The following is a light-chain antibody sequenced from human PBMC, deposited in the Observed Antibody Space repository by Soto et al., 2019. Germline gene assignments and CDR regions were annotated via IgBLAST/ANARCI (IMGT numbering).Light chain of an antibody. CDR1: SPNIGAGYD. CDR3: QSYDSSLSGYV. J-gene: IGLJ1*01. V-gene: IGLV1-40*01. Sequence: QSVLTQPPSVSGAPGQRVTISRTGRSPNIGAGYDVHWYQQLTGKAPKLIIYGNSNRPSGVPDRFSGSKSGTSASLAITGLQAEDEADYYYQSYDSSLSGYVFGTGTKLTVL. CDR2: GNS.